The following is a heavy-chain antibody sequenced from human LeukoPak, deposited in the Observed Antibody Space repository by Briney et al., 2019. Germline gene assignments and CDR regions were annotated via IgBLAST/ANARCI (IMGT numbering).Heavy chain of an antibody. CDR3: ARMYYYGSGSYYTLIDY. CDR1: GGSVSSGSYY. CDR2: IYYSGST. Sequence: PSETLSLTCTVSGGSVSSGSYYWSWIRQPPGKGLEWIGYIYYSGSTNYNPSLKSRVTISVATSKNQFSLKLSSVTAADTAVYYCARMYYYGSGSYYTLIDYWGQGTLVTVSS. V-gene: IGHV4-61*01. J-gene: IGHJ4*02. D-gene: IGHD3-10*01.